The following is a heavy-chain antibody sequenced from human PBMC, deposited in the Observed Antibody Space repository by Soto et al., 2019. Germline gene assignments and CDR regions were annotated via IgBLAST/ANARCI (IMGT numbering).Heavy chain of an antibody. Sequence: PGGSLRLSCVASGFTFDDHAMHWVRQVPGKGLEWVSGISWSSSNIRYADSVKGRFSISRDNAENSLFLQMNSLRPDDTALYYCARGGSAALVAAAGTGHWLDPWGQGTLVTVSS. V-gene: IGHV3-9*01. CDR1: GFTFDDHA. D-gene: IGHD6-13*01. CDR2: ISWSSSNI. CDR3: ARGGSAALVAAAGTGHWLDP. J-gene: IGHJ5*02.